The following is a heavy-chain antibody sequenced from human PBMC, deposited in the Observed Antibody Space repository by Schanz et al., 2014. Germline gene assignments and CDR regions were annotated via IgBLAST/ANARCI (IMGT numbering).Heavy chain of an antibody. CDR2: ISGSSSTK. J-gene: IGHJ6*02. V-gene: IGHV3-48*04. D-gene: IGHD3-3*01. CDR3: ARFLARYQYYGVDV. CDR1: GFTFSRYW. Sequence: VQLVESGGGVVQPGRSLRLSCAASGFTFSRYWMTWVRQAPGKGLEWVSYISGSSSTKYYADSVKGRFSISRDNGETSVYLQINSLRVEDTAVYYCARFLARYQYYGVDVWGQGTTVIVSS.